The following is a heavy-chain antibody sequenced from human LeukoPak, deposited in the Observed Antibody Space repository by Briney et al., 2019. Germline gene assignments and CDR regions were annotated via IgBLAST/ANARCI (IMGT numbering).Heavy chain of an antibody. CDR2: PYPGDSDT. CDR3: ARMGIAGATRNYFDY. J-gene: IGHJ4*02. V-gene: IGHV5-51*01. D-gene: IGHD1-26*01. CDR1: GYSFTSYW. Sequence: GEPLKISCKGSGYSFTSYWIAWVRQMPGKGLEWMGIPYPGDSDTRYSPSFQGQVTISADKSISTAYLQWSGLKASDTAMYYCARMGIAGATRNYFDYWGQGTLVTVSS.